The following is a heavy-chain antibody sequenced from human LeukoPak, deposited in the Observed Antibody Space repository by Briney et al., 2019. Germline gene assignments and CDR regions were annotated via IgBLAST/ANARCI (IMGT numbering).Heavy chain of an antibody. CDR2: ISSSSSYI. CDR1: GFTFSSYS. J-gene: IGHJ4*02. V-gene: IGHV3-21*04. D-gene: IGHD3-22*01. CDR3: AKEGGYYDSSGYPPLFDY. Sequence: PGGSLRLSCAASGFTFSSYSMNWVRQAPGKGLEWVSSISSSSSYIYYADSVKGRFTISRDDSKSTLYLQMDSLRADDTAVYYCAKEGGYYDSSGYPPLFDYWGQGTLVTVSS.